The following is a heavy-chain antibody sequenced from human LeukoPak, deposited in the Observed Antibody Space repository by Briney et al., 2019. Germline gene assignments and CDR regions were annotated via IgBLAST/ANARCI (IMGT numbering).Heavy chain of an antibody. Sequence: PSETLSLTCTVSGGSISSYYWSWIRQPPGKGLEWIGYIYTSGSTNYNPSLKSRVTISVDTSKNQFSLKLSSVTAADTAVHYCARRNYGSYYYYMDVWGKGTTVTVSS. J-gene: IGHJ6*03. CDR2: IYTSGST. CDR3: ARRNYGSYYYYMDV. CDR1: GGSISSYY. D-gene: IGHD3-10*01. V-gene: IGHV4-4*09.